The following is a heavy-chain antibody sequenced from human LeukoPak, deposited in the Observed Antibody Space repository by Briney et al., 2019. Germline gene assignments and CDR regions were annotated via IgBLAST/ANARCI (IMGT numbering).Heavy chain of an antibody. CDR3: AKETTNTGWFDP. J-gene: IGHJ5*02. CDR2: INPSGDGT. V-gene: IGHV1-46*01. Sequence: GASVKVSCKASGHTFTTYYVHLVRQAPGQGLERMGVINPSGDGTNYPQRFQGRVTLTRDTSTSTVYMELSSLRSEDTAIYYCAKETTNTGWFDPWGQGTLVTVSS. D-gene: IGHD1-1*01. CDR1: GHTFTTYY.